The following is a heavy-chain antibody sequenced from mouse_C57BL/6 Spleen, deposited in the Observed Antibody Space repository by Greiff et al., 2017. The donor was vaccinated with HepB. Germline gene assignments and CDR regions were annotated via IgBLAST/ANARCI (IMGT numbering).Heavy chain of an antibody. Sequence: QVQLQQSGPELVKPGASVKISCKASGYAFSSSWMNWVKQRPGKGLEWIGRIYPGDGDTNYNGKFKGKATLTADKSSSTAYMQLSSLTSEDSAVYFCARPGDYGSSYVEAWFAYWGQGTLVTVSA. D-gene: IGHD1-1*01. CDR1: GYAFSSSW. J-gene: IGHJ3*01. CDR2: IYPGDGDT. V-gene: IGHV1-82*01. CDR3: ARPGDYGSSYVEAWFAY.